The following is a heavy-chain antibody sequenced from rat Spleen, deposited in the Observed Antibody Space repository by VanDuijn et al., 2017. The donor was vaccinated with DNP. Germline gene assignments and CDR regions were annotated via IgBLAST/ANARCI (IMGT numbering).Heavy chain of an antibody. V-gene: IGHV1-43*01. CDR1: GYTFTTYY. D-gene: IGHD1-12*02. CDR2: INMGSGGT. CDR3: ARWNDGLDY. J-gene: IGHJ2*01. Sequence: QVQLQQSGAELAKPGSSVKISCKASGYTFTTYYISWIKQTTGQGLEYVGYINMGSGGTDYNAKFKGKATLTVDKSSSTAFMQLSSLTPDDSAVYYCARWNDGLDYWGQGVMVTVSS.